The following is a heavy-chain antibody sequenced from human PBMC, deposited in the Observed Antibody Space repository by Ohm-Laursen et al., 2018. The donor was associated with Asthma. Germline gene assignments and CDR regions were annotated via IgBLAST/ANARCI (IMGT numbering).Heavy chain of an antibody. D-gene: IGHD5-12*01. Sequence: SLRLSCAASGYTFSRYSIHWVRQVPGKGLEWVSVIYSGGSTYYADSVKGRFTISRDNSKNTLYLQMNSLRAEDTAVYYCAREKWPGGYFDYWGQGTLVTVSS. CDR1: GYTFSRYS. CDR3: AREKWPGGYFDY. J-gene: IGHJ4*02. CDR2: IYSGGST. V-gene: IGHV3-53*01.